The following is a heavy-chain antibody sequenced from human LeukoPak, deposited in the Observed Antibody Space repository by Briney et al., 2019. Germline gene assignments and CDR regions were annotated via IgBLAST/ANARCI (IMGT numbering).Heavy chain of an antibody. D-gene: IGHD6-6*01. CDR1: GYTFTSYD. V-gene: IGHV1-8*01. J-gene: IGHJ3*02. CDR2: MNPNSGNT. Sequence: ASVKVSCTTSGYTFTSYDINWVRQATGQGLEWMGWMNPNSGNTGYAQKFQGRVTMTRNTSISTAYMELSSLRSEDTAVYYCARDWKLGHAFDIWGQGTMVTVSS. CDR3: ARDWKLGHAFDI.